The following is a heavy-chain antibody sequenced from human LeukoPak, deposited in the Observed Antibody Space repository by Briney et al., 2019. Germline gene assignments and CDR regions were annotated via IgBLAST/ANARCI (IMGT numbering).Heavy chain of an antibody. CDR1: GFTFSSYA. V-gene: IGHV3-23*01. D-gene: IGHD5-18*01. CDR2: ISGSGGST. CDR3: AKDGGYSYGYGNWFDP. Sequence: GGSLRLSCAASGFTFSSYAMGWVRQAPGKGLEWVSAISGSGGSTYYADSVKGRFTISRDNSKNTLYLQMNSPRAEDTAVYYCAKDGGYSYGYGNWFDPWGQGTLVTVSS. J-gene: IGHJ5*02.